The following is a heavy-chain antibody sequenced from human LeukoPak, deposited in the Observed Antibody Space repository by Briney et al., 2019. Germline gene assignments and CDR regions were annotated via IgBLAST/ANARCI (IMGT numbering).Heavy chain of an antibody. J-gene: IGHJ4*02. Sequence: SVKVSCKASGGTFSSYAISWVRQAPGQGLEWMGGIIPIFGTANYAQKFQGRVTITADKSTSTAYMELSSLRSEDTAVYYCARGRLEMATIPYYFDYWGQGTLVTVSS. CDR1: GGTFSSYA. CDR2: IIPIFGTA. D-gene: IGHD5-24*01. CDR3: ARGRLEMATIPYYFDY. V-gene: IGHV1-69*06.